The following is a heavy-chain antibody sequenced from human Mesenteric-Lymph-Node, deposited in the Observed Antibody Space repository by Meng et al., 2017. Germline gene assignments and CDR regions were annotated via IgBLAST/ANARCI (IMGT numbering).Heavy chain of an antibody. CDR3: ASLVWGWYYFDF. CDR1: GGSVSGGAYY. J-gene: IGHJ4*02. V-gene: IGHV3-7*01. CDR2: IKQDGSEK. D-gene: IGHD3/OR15-3a*01. Sequence: ELQLQASGPGLVKPSQTLSLTCTVSGGSVSGGAYYWSWIRQHPGKGLEWVANIKQDGSEKYYVDSVKGRFTISRDNAENSLYLQMSSLRAEDTAVYYCASLVWGWYYFDFWGQGTLVTVSS.